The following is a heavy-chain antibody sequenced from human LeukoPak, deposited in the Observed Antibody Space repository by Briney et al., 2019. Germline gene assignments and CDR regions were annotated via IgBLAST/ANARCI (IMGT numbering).Heavy chain of an antibody. J-gene: IGHJ4*02. CDR1: GFTFRSYG. CDR2: IWYDGSNK. CDR3: AKGWSSGWPYYFDY. Sequence: GGSLRLSCAASGFTFRSYGMHWVRQAPGKGLEWVAVIWYDGSNKYYAGSVKGRFTISRDNSKNTLYLQMNSLRGEDTAVYYCAKGWSSGWPYYFDYWGQGTLVTVSS. V-gene: IGHV3-33*06. D-gene: IGHD6-19*01.